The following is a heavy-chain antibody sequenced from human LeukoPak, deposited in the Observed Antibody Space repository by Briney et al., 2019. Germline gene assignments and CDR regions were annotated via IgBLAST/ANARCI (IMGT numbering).Heavy chain of an antibody. Sequence: GGSLRLSCAASGFTFSSYSMNWVRQAPGKGLEWVSSISSSSSYIYYADSVKGRFSISRDNAKNSLYLQMNSLRAEDTAVYYCARSSAYSSSEPLDYWGQGTLVTVSS. CDR3: ARSSAYSSSEPLDY. J-gene: IGHJ4*02. V-gene: IGHV3-21*01. CDR1: GFTFSSYS. D-gene: IGHD6-6*01. CDR2: ISSSSSYI.